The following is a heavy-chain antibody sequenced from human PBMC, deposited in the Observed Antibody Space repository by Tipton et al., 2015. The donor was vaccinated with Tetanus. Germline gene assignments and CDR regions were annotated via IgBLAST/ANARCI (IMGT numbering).Heavy chain of an antibody. CDR3: ARQSCSGGSCRFDP. CDR1: GGSIIVSNFY. J-gene: IGHJ5*02. Sequence: TLSLTCRVSGGSIIVSNFYWGWIRQPPGKGLEWIGSIHYTGSTYLNPSLKSRVTTSVDTSKNQFSLNLTSVTAADTAFYYCARQSCSGGSCRFDPWGQGTLVTVSS. D-gene: IGHD2-15*01. V-gene: IGHV4-39*01. CDR2: IHYTGST.